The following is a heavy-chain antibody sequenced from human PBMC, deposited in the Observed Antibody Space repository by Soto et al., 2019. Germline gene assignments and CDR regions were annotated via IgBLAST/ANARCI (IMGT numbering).Heavy chain of an antibody. V-gene: IGHV3-53*04. J-gene: IGHJ3*02. CDR3: ARTGYCSSTSCYASDAFDI. Sequence: GGSLRLSCAASGFTVSSNYMSWVRQAPGKRLKKVTVIYSGGSTYYADFVKGRFTISRHNSKNTLYLQMNSLIAEDTAVYYRARTGYCSSTSCYASDAFDIWGQGTMVTVSS. CDR2: IYSGGST. D-gene: IGHD2-2*01. CDR1: GFTVSSNY.